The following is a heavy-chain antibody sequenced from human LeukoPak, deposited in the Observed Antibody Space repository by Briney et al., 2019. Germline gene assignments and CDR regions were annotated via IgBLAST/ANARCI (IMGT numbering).Heavy chain of an antibody. Sequence: GGSLRLSCAASGFTFSSYSMNWVRQAPGKGLEWVSSISSSSSYIYYADSVKGRFTISRDNAKNSLYLQMNGLRAEDTAVYYCTVRYCSSTSCYVGVDYWGQGTLVTVSS. D-gene: IGHD2-2*01. CDR3: TVRYCSSTSCYVGVDY. CDR1: GFTFSSYS. CDR2: ISSSSSYI. J-gene: IGHJ4*02. V-gene: IGHV3-21*01.